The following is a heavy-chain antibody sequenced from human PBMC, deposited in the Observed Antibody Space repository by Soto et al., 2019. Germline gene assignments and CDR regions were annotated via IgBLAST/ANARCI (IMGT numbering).Heavy chain of an antibody. J-gene: IGHJ4*02. D-gene: IGHD2-15*01. CDR3: AKEMFPRTVLDSSSPWGDF. Sequence: GGSLRLSCTASGFTFSEYGIHWARQAPGKGLEWVAVISYGGSHKYYAGSVKGRFTISRDDSKNTVYLQMNSLKTDDTAVYYCAKEMFPRTVLDSSSPWGDFWGRGSLVTVSS. CDR2: ISYGGSHK. V-gene: IGHV3-30*18. CDR1: GFTFSEYG.